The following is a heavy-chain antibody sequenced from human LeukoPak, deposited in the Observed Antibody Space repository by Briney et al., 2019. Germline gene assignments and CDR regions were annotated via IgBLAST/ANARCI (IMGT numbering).Heavy chain of an antibody. J-gene: IGHJ5*02. CDR2: IRYDGSNK. D-gene: IGHD1-14*01. V-gene: IGHV3-30*02. CDR3: AKDTTPPKAGFDP. Sequence: QTGGSLRLSCAASGFTFSSYGMHWVRQAPGKGLEWVAFIRYDGSNKYYADSVKGRFTISRDNSKNTLYLQTNSLRAEDTAVYYCAKDTTPPKAGFDPWGQGTLVTVSS. CDR1: GFTFSSYG.